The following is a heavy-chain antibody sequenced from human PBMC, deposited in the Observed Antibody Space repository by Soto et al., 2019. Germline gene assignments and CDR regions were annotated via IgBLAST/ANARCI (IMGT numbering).Heavy chain of an antibody. V-gene: IGHV4-4*02. CDR1: GGSISSSNW. CDR2: IYHSGST. CDR3: ASFQYCSSTSCLDY. D-gene: IGHD2-2*01. J-gene: IGHJ4*02. Sequence: SETLSLTCAVSGGSISSSNWWSCVRQPPGKGLEWIGEIYHSGSTNYNPSLKSRVTISVDKSKNQFSLKLSSVTAADTAVYYCASFQYCSSTSCLDYWGQGTLVTVSS.